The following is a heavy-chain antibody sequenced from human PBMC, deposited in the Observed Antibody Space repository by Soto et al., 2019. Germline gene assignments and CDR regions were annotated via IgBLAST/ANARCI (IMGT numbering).Heavy chain of an antibody. J-gene: IGHJ4*02. CDR1: SGSISGSGFS. CDR2: IDYSGST. D-gene: IGHD3-10*01. V-gene: IGHV4-39*01. CDR3: ACGALRAAFAY. Sequence: QLQLQESGPGLVEPSETLSLTCTVSSGSISGSGFSWGWIRQPPGQGLAWIGTIDYSGSTYYNPSLKSRVTISLDTSKNQSTLRLSSVAAADTAVYYCACGALRAAFAYWGLGTLVTVSS.